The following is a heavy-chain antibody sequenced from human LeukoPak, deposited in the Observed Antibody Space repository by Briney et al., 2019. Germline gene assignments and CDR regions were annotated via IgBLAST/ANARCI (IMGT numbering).Heavy chain of an antibody. V-gene: IGHV1-18*01. CDR2: ISNYNGDT. Sequence: GASVKVSCKASGYTFTTYPINWVRQAPGQGLEWMGWISNYNGDTTYAQKFQGRVTMTTDTSTNTAYMELRSLTSDDTAIYCCARATYYDILTGLNYWGQGTLVTVSP. CDR3: ARATYYDILTGLNY. D-gene: IGHD3-9*01. CDR1: GYTFTTYP. J-gene: IGHJ4*02.